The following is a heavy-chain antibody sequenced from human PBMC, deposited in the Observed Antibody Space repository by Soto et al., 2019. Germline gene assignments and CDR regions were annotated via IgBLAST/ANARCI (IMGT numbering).Heavy chain of an antibody. D-gene: IGHD3-10*01. J-gene: IGHJ3*02. CDR1: GFTFSSYS. V-gene: IGHV3-48*01. Sequence: GGSLRLSCAASGFTFSSYSMNWVRQAPGKGLEWVSYISSSSSTIYYADSVKGRFTISRDNAKNSLYLQMNSLRAEDTAVYYCARDGSGSYRDAFDIWGQGTMVTVSS. CDR2: ISSSSSTI. CDR3: ARDGSGSYRDAFDI.